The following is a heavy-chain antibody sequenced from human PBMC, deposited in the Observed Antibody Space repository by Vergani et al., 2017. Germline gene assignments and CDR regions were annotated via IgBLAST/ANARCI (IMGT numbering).Heavy chain of an antibody. CDR3: ARLAPAGWKWLRGWFDP. J-gene: IGHJ5*02. D-gene: IGHD6-19*01. Sequence: EVQLVQSGAEVKKPGASLKISCKGSGYSFTSYWIGWVRQLPGKGLEWMGIIYPGDSDTRYSPSFQGQVTISADKSISNAYLQWSSLKASDTAMYDCARLAPAGWKWLRGWFDPWGQGTLVTVSS. V-gene: IGHV5-51*03. CDR2: IYPGDSDT. CDR1: GYSFTSYW.